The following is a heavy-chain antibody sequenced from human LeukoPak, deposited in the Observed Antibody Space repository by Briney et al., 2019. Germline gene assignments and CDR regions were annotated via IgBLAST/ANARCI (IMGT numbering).Heavy chain of an antibody. V-gene: IGHV3-30*18. CDR1: GFSFRSYG. CDR2: ISYEGSNE. CDR3: AKDGIRYYYDSSGYYGDY. Sequence: GRSLRLSCAASGFSFRSYGMHWVRQAPGKGLEWVAVISYEGSNEYCADSVKGRFTISRDNSKNTLYLQMTSLRAEDTAVYYCAKDGIRYYYDSSGYYGDYWGQGTLVTVSS. J-gene: IGHJ4*02. D-gene: IGHD3-22*01.